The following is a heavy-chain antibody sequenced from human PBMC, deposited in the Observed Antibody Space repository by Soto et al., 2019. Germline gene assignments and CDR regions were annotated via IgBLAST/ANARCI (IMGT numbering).Heavy chain of an antibody. D-gene: IGHD6-6*01. V-gene: IGHV1-69*13. J-gene: IGHJ5*02. CDR3: ARDGNLGIAARPTNWFDT. Sequence: SVKVSCKASGGTFSSYAISWVRQAPGQGLEWMGGIIPIFGTANYAQKFQGRVTITADESTSTAYMELSSLRSEDTAVYYCARDGNLGIAARPTNWFDTWGQGTLVTVSS. CDR1: GGTFSSYA. CDR2: IIPIFGTA.